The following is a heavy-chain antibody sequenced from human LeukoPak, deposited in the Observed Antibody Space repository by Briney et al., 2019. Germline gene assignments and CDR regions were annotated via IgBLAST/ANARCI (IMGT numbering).Heavy chain of an antibody. V-gene: IGHV3-30-3*01. J-gene: IGHJ4*02. CDR1: GFTFSGYA. CDR3: ASRATNFDY. D-gene: IGHD1-26*01. Sequence: GRSLRLSCAASGFTFSGYAMHWVRQAPGKGLEWVAVISFDGNNKYYADSVKGRFTISRDNSKNTLYLQMNSLRAEDTAVYYCASRATNFDYWGQGTLVTVSS. CDR2: ISFDGNNK.